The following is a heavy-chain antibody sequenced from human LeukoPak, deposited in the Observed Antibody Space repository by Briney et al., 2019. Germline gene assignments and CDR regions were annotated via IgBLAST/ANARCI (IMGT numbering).Heavy chain of an antibody. CDR1: GFTFSSYG. V-gene: IGHV3-33*06. CDR2: VWDDGSSQ. CDR3: AKDQWNPDY. Sequence: GGTLRLSCAASGFTFSSYGMHWVRQAPGKGLEWVGVVWDDGSSQNYADSVKGRFTISRDNSKNMLYLQMNSLRAEDTAVYYCAKDQWNPDYWGQGTLVSVSS. D-gene: IGHD6-19*01. J-gene: IGHJ4*02.